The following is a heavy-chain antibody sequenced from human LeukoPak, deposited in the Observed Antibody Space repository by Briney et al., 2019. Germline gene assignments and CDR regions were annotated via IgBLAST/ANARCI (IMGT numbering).Heavy chain of an antibody. Sequence: GGSLRLSCVASGLTFSNCELNWVRQAPGKGVEGISYISSSGSTSYYADSVKGRFTISRDNAKNSLFLQMNSLRAEDTAVYYCARSGYSSGWHDYWGQGTLVTVSS. CDR2: ISSSGSTS. CDR1: GLTFSNCE. CDR3: ARSGYSSGWHDY. V-gene: IGHV3-48*03. J-gene: IGHJ4*02. D-gene: IGHD6-19*01.